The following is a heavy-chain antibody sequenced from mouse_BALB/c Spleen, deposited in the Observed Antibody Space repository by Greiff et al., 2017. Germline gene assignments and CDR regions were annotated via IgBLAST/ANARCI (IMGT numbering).Heavy chain of an antibody. D-gene: IGHD2-1*01. Sequence: EVKLVESGGGLVKPGGSLKLSCAASGFTFSSYTMSWVRQTPEKRLEWVATISSGGSYTYYPDSVKGRFTISRDNAKNTLYLQMSSLKSEDTAMYYCTREGGNYGDSWFAYWGQGTLVTVSA. CDR1: GFTFSSYT. CDR3: TREGGNYGDSWFAY. J-gene: IGHJ3*01. CDR2: ISSGGSYT. V-gene: IGHV5-6-4*01.